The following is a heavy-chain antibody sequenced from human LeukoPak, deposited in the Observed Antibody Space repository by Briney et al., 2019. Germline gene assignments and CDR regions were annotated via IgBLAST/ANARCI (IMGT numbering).Heavy chain of an antibody. CDR2: IYYSGSS. Sequence: SETLSLACTVSGGSISTYYWNWIRQPPGKGLEWIGYIYYSGSSNYNPSLKSRVTISVDTSKNQFSLKLSSVTAADTAVYYCARVYGSGYYYYMDVWGKGTTVTISS. CDR3: ARVYGSGYYYYMDV. D-gene: IGHD3-10*01. CDR1: GGSISTYY. V-gene: IGHV4-59*12. J-gene: IGHJ6*03.